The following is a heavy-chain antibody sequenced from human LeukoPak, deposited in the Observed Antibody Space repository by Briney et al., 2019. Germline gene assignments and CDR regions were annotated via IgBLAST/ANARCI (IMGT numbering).Heavy chain of an antibody. V-gene: IGHV4-34*01. J-gene: IGHJ4*02. Sequence: SETLSLTCAVYGGSFSGYYWNWIRQPPGKGLEGIGEINHRGSTNYIPSLKSRVAISVDTPKNQFSLKLSSVTAADTAVYYCARVSEDWNYEGRDWGQGTLVTVSS. CDR1: GGSFSGYY. CDR3: ARVSEDWNYEGRD. CDR2: INHRGST. D-gene: IGHD1-7*01.